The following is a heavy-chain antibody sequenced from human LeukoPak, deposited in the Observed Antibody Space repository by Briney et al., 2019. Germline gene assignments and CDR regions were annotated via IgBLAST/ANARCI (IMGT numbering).Heavy chain of an antibody. V-gene: IGHV4-59*01. CDR3: AREARSGIAADY. CDR2: IYYSGST. CDR1: GGSISSYY. J-gene: IGHJ4*02. D-gene: IGHD6-13*01. Sequence: TSETLSLTCTVSGGSISSYYWSWIRQPPGKGLEWSGYIYYSGSTNYNPSLKSRVTISVDTSKNQFSLKLSSVTAADTAVYYCAREARSGIAADYWGQGTLVTVSS.